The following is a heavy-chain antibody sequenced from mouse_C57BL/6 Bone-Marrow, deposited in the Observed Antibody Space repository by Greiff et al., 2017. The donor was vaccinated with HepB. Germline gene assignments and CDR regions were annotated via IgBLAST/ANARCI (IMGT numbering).Heavy chain of an antibody. CDR2: IDPSDSYI. D-gene: IGHD2-1*01. Sequence: QVQLQQPGAEFVKPGASVKLSCKASGYTFTSYWMQWVKQRPGQGLEWIGEIDPSDSYINYNQKFKGKATLTVDTSSSTAYMQLSSLTSENSAVYYCARRASLHSRFAYWGQGTLVTVSA. CDR3: ARRASLHSRFAY. V-gene: IGHV1-50*01. CDR1: GYTFTSYW. J-gene: IGHJ3*01.